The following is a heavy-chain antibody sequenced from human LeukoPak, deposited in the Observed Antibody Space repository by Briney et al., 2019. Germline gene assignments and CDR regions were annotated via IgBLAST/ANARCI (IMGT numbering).Heavy chain of an antibody. CDR3: ARGDYSYHYCMDV. CDR1: GESFSFYY. V-gene: IGHV4-34*01. J-gene: IGHJ6*04. CDR2: ISHSGSI. Sequence: SETLSLTCAVYGESFSFYYWNWIRQPPGKGLEWIGEISHSGSINYNPSLKSRVTISVDTSKNQFSLKLSSVTAADSAVYYCARGDYSYHYCMDVWGKGNSVTVSS.